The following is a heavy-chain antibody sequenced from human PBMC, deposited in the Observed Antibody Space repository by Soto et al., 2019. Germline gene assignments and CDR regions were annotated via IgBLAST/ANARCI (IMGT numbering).Heavy chain of an antibody. D-gene: IGHD5-18*01. V-gene: IGHV3-66*04. Sequence: EVKLVESRGGLVQPGGSLRLSCAASGVTVSSNYMSWVRQAPGKGLEWVSVIYSGGSTYYADSVKGRFTISRDNSKNTLYLQMNSLRAEDTAVYYCARHGYNYGGGYFDYWGQGTQVTVSS. J-gene: IGHJ4*02. CDR1: GVTVSSNY. CDR2: IYSGGST. CDR3: ARHGYNYGGGYFDY.